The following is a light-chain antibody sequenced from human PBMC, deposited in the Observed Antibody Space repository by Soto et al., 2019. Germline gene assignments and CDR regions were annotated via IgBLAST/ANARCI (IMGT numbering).Light chain of an antibody. CDR1: QSVSSSY. V-gene: IGKV3-20*01. Sequence: EIVLTQSPDTLSLSPGERATLSCRASQSVSSSYLAWYQQKTGQAPRLLIYGASNRATGIPDRFSGSGSGTDFTLTISRLEPEDCAVYYCQQYGISPLTFGGGTKVDIK. CDR2: GAS. J-gene: IGKJ4*01. CDR3: QQYGISPLT.